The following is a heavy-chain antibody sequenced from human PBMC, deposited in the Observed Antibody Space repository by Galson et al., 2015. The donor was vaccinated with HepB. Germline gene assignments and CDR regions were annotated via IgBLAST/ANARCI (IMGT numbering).Heavy chain of an antibody. CDR3: ARDGARGDFDWLTYYYYGMDV. CDR1: GYTFTGYY. CDR2: INPNTGGT. Sequence: QSGAEVKKPGESLRISCKASGYTFTGYYMHWVRQAPGQGLEWMGWINPNTGGTNYAQKFQGRVTMTRDTSIRTAYMELSRLRSDDTAVYYCARDGARGDFDWLTYYYYGMDVWGQGTTVTVSS. V-gene: IGHV1-2*02. J-gene: IGHJ6*02. D-gene: IGHD3-9*01.